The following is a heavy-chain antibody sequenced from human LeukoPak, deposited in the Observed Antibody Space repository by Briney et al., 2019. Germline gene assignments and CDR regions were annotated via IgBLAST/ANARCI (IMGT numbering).Heavy chain of an antibody. J-gene: IGHJ4*02. CDR1: GFTFSSYA. CDR3: ARDAGYSYGYPFDY. CDR2: ISGSGGST. D-gene: IGHD5-18*01. Sequence: GGSLRLSCAASGFTFSSYAMSWVRQAPGKGLEWVSAISGSGGSTYYADSVKGRFTISRDNAKNSLYLQMNSLRAEDTAVYYCARDAGYSYGYPFDYWGQGTLVTVAS. V-gene: IGHV3-23*01.